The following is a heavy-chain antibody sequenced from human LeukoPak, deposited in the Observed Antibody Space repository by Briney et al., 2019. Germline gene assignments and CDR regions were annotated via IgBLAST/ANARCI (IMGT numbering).Heavy chain of an antibody. CDR2: INSDGTIT. CDR1: GFTFSPYW. V-gene: IGHV3-74*01. CDR3: ARGTALQDY. J-gene: IGHJ4*02. Sequence: GGSLRLSCAASGFTFSPYWMHWVRQVPGEGLVWVSDINSDGTITHYADSVKGRFTVSRDNAQDTLYLQMNSLRAEDTAVYYCARGTALQDYWGQGTLVTVSS. D-gene: IGHD2-2*02.